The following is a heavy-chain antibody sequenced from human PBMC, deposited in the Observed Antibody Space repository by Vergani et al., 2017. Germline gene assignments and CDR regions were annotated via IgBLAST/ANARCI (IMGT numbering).Heavy chain of an antibody. D-gene: IGHD2-15*01. J-gene: IGHJ6*03. CDR3: ARGLSSFMLPYCSGGSCYREEDYYYYYYMDV. V-gene: IGHV1-8*01. Sequence: QVQLVQSGAEVKKPGASVKVSCKASGYTFTSYDINWVRQATGQGLEWMGWMNPNSGNTGYAQKFQGRVTMTRNTSISTAYMELSSLRSEDTAVYYCARGLSSFMLPYCSGGSCYREEDYYYYYYMDVWGKGTTVTVSS. CDR1: GYTFTSYD. CDR2: MNPNSGNT.